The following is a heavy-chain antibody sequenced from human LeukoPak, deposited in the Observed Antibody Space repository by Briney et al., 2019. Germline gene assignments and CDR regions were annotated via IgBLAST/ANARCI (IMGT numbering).Heavy chain of an antibody. D-gene: IGHD6-6*01. CDR1: GFTFSSYG. J-gene: IGHJ6*02. V-gene: IGHV3-33*01. CDR3: ARDRAPYSSSSYYYYGMDV. Sequence: GGSLRLSCAASGFTFSSYGMHWVRQAPGKGLEWVAVIWYDGGNKYYADSVKGRFTISRDNSKNTLYLQMNSLRAEDTAVYYCARDRAPYSSSSYYYYGMDVWGQGTTVTVSS. CDR2: IWYDGGNK.